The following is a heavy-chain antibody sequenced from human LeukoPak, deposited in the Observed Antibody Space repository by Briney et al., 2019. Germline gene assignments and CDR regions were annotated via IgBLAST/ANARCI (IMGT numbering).Heavy chain of an antibody. J-gene: IGHJ4*02. Sequence: ASVKVSCKASGYTFTGYYMHWVRQAPGQGLEWMGRINPNSGGTNYAQKFQGRVTMTRDTSISTAYMELSRLRSDDTAVYYCARPRWINSEEAIAAAGSRSYYFDYWGQGTLVTVSS. D-gene: IGHD6-13*01. V-gene: IGHV1-2*06. CDR2: INPNSGGT. CDR1: GYTFTGYY. CDR3: ARPRWINSEEAIAAAGSRSYYFDY.